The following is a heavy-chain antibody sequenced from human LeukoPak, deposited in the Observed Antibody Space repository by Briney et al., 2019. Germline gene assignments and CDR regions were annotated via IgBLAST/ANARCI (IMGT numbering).Heavy chain of an antibody. Sequence: SETLSLTCTVSGGSLSSGDYYWSWIRQPPGKGLECLGYIYYSGSTYYNTSLKSRVTISVDTSKNQFSLKLSSVTAADTAVYYCARVCSSTSCYRDAFDIWGQGTMVTVSS. D-gene: IGHD2-2*01. CDR2: IYYSGST. CDR3: ARVCSSTSCYRDAFDI. CDR1: GGSLSSGDYY. J-gene: IGHJ3*02. V-gene: IGHV4-30-4*08.